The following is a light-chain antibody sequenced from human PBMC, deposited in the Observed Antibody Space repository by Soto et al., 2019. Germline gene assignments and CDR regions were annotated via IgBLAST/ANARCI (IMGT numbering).Light chain of an antibody. Sequence: QSVLTQTPSASATPVQRVTISCSGTNSNIGSNTIAWYQQLPGTAPKRLIHSNNQRPSGVPDRFSASKSGTSASLAVSGLQSEDAAAYYCATWADRLNGYVFGPGTNV. V-gene: IGLV1-44*01. CDR3: ATWADRLNGYV. CDR2: SNN. J-gene: IGLJ1*01. CDR1: NSNIGSNT.